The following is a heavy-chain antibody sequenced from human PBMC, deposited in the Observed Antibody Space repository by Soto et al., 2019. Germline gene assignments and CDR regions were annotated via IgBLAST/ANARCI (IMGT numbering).Heavy chain of an antibody. Sequence: QVHLQESGPGLVAPSGTLSLTCTLSGGSVRAPDWWNGVRQSPDKGLEWIAEVHISGHRNYNPSLRSRVSVSIDSSKNQFYLNLNSVTAADTAIYYCARVRQGCSANNCYFDPWGQGTQVTISS. D-gene: IGHD1-1*01. J-gene: IGHJ5*01. CDR2: VHISGHR. CDR3: ARVRQGCSANNCYFDP. CDR1: GGSVRAPDW. V-gene: IGHV4-4*02.